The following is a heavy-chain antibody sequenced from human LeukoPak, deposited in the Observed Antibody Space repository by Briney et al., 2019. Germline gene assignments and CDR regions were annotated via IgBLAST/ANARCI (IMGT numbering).Heavy chain of an antibody. Sequence: GGSLRLSCAASGFTFSSYAMSWVRQAPGKGLEWVSAISGSGGSTYYADSVKGRFTISRDNSKNSLYLQMNSLRAEDTAVYYCANSLVSSSAWFDPWGQGTLVTVSS. J-gene: IGHJ5*02. CDR1: GFTFSSYA. D-gene: IGHD6-6*01. CDR3: ANSLVSSSAWFDP. CDR2: ISGSGGST. V-gene: IGHV3-23*01.